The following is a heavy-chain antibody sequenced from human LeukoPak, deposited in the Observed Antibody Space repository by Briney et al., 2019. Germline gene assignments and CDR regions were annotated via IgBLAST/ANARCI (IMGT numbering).Heavy chain of an antibody. D-gene: IGHD5-12*01. CDR1: GFTFSSYA. CDR2: ISGSGGST. V-gene: IGHV3-23*01. J-gene: IGHJ4*02. Sequence: GGSLRLSCAASGFTFSSYAMSWVRQAPGKGLEWVSAISGSGGSTYYPGSVKGRFTISRENAKNSLYLQMNSLRAGDTAVYYCARGRRDGYNPYGYYFDYWGQGTLVTVSS. CDR3: ARGRRDGYNPYGYYFDY.